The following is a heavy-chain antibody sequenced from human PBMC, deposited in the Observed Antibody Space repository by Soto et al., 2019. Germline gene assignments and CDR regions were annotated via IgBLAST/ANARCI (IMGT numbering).Heavy chain of an antibody. Sequence: QVQLVQSGDEVRKPGSSVKVSCKASGYIFVNYGIAWVRQAPGQGLEWMGWISPYSGNTHYARKVQGRLTMTTDTSTITAYMELGSLPSDDTAVYYCAMVDNYVTPTPQDVWGQGTTVTVSS. J-gene: IGHJ6*02. D-gene: IGHD3-16*01. CDR1: GYIFVNYG. CDR2: ISPYSGNT. V-gene: IGHV1-18*01. CDR3: AMVDNYVTPTPQDV.